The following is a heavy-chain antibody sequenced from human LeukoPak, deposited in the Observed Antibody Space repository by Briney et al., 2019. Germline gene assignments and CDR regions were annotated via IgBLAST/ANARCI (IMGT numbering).Heavy chain of an antibody. CDR2: IIPIFGTA. D-gene: IGHD3-16*02. J-gene: IGHJ6*02. Sequence: SVKVSCKASGGTFISYAISWVRQAPGQGLEWMGGIIPIFGTANYAQKFQGRVTITADESTSTAYMELSSLRSEDTAVYYCARADYVWGSYRYSTSNYYYGMDVWGQGTTVTVSS. CDR3: ARADYVWGSYRYSTSNYYYGMDV. V-gene: IGHV1-69*13. CDR1: GGTFISYA.